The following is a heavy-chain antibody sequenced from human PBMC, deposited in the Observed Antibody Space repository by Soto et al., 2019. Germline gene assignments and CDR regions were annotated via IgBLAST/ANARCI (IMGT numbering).Heavy chain of an antibody. CDR2: IYYSGST. CDR1: GGSISSGGYY. D-gene: IGHD3-3*01. J-gene: IGHJ5*02. V-gene: IGHV4-31*03. Sequence: QVQLQESGPGLVKPSQTLSLTCTVSGGSISSGGYYWSWIRQHPGKGLEWIGYIYYSGSTYYNPSLKSRVTISVDTSKNQFSLKLSSVTAADTAVYYCARGITIFGVVIDRSTTNWFDPWGQGTLVTVSS. CDR3: ARGITIFGVVIDRSTTNWFDP.